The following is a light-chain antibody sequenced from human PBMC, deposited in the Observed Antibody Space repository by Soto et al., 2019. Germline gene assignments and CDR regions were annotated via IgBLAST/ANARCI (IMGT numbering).Light chain of an antibody. Sequence: DIQMTQSPSSLSASVGDRVTITCRASQSISSYLNWYQQKPGKDPKLLIYAASSFQSGVPSRFSGSGSGTDFTLTISSLQPEDFATYYCQQSYSTPITFGQGTRLEIK. CDR3: QQSYSTPIT. CDR1: QSISSY. V-gene: IGKV1-39*01. CDR2: AAS. J-gene: IGKJ5*01.